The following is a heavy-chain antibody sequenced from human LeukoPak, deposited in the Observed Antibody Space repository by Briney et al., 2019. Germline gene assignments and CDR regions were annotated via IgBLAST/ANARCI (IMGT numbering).Heavy chain of an antibody. J-gene: IGHJ4*02. CDR1: GGSFSGYY. CDR2: INHSGST. CDR3: ARGLVVVVAATHFDY. Sequence: SETLSLTCAVYGGSFSGYYWSWIRQPPGKGLEWIGEINHSGSTNYNPSLKSRVTISVDTSKNQFSLKLSPVTAADTAVYYCARGLVVVVAATHFDYWGQGTLVNVSS. D-gene: IGHD2-15*01. V-gene: IGHV4-34*01.